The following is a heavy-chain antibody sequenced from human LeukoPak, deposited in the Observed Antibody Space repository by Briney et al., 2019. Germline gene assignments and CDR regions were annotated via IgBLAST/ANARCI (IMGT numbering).Heavy chain of an antibody. V-gene: IGHV3-9*01. Sequence: GRSLRLCCAASGFTFDDYAMHWVRQATGKGLEWVSGISWNSGSIGYADSVKGRFTISRDNAKNSLYLQMNSLRAEDTALYYCAKGNKLGSYYFDYWGQGTLVTVSS. CDR2: ISWNSGSI. CDR1: GFTFDDYA. D-gene: IGHD7-27*01. CDR3: AKGNKLGSYYFDY. J-gene: IGHJ4*02.